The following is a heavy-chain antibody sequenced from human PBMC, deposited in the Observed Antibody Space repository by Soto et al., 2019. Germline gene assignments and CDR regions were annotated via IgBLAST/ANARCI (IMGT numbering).Heavy chain of an antibody. D-gene: IGHD5-18*01. Sequence: GGSLRLSCAASGFTFSSYDMHGVRQATGKGLEWVSAIGTAGDTYYPGSVKGRFTISRENAKNSLYLQMNSLRAGDTAVYYCARAPPPTPSDTAMGGYFDYWGQGTLVTVSS. J-gene: IGHJ4*02. CDR2: IGTAGDT. V-gene: IGHV3-13*01. CDR1: GFTFSSYD. CDR3: ARAPPPTPSDTAMGGYFDY.